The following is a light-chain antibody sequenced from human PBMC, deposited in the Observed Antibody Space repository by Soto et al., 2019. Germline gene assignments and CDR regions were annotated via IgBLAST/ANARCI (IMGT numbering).Light chain of an antibody. V-gene: IGKV1-39*01. CDR2: AAT. Sequence: DIQMTQSPSSLSASLGDRVTITCRASQSINNYLNWYQQEEGKAPKLLIYAATSLQSGVPPRFSGSGSGTEFTLTISSLQPGDFATYYCQQSYNSPYTFGLGTKLEIK. CDR1: QSINNY. CDR3: QQSYNSPYT. J-gene: IGKJ2*01.